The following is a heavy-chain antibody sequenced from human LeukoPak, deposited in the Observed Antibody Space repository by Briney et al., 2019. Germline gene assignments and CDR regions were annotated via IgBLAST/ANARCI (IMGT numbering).Heavy chain of an antibody. CDR2: IYPGDSDT. Sequence: RGESLKISCDCSGYSFTSYWIGLVRQMPGKGLEWMGIIYPGDSDTTYSPSFQGQVTISADKSISTAYLQSSSLKASDTAMYYCTKHATIVAAATFWGQGTLVTVSS. CDR1: GYSFTSYW. CDR3: TKHATIVAAATF. V-gene: IGHV5-51*01. D-gene: IGHD6-13*01. J-gene: IGHJ4*02.